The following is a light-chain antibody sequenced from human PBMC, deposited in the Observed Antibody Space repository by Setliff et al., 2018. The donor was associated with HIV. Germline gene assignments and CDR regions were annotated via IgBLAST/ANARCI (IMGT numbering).Light chain of an antibody. V-gene: IGLV1-40*01. CDR1: SSNIGAGYD. J-gene: IGLJ1*01. Sequence: QSVLTQPPSVSGAPGQRVTISCSGSSSNIGAGYDVHWYQQLPGTAPKLLIYGNNNRPSGVPDRFSGSKSATSASLAITGLQAEDEADYYCQSFDTSLSVYVFGTGTKVTVL. CDR3: QSFDTSLSVYV. CDR2: GNN.